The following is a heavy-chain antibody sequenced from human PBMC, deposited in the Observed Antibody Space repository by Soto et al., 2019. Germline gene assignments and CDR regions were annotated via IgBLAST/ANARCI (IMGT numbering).Heavy chain of an antibody. CDR1: GGTFSSYA. CDR3: ASVMTPRNAFDI. D-gene: IGHD2-21*02. V-gene: IGHV1-69*06. Sequence: GASVKVSCKASGGTFSSYAISWVRQAPGQGLEWMGGIIPIFGTANYAQKFQGRVTITADKSTSTAYMELSSLRSEDTAVYYCASVMTPRNAFDIWGQGTMVTV. J-gene: IGHJ3*02. CDR2: IIPIFGTA.